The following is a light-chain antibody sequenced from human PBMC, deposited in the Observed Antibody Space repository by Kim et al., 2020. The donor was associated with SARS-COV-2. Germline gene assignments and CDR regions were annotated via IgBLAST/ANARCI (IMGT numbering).Light chain of an antibody. J-gene: IGLJ3*02. V-gene: IGLV1-47*01. Sequence: KGSCYCSGGSLSSGTKSVCWHTQLPGAAPKSPVSTMDQRPSWVPHRFSGSKSGASASLAISGLRSDDESDYNCSAWDVSGAGRLFVGGTQLTVL. CDR2: TMD. CDR1: SLSSGTKS. CDR3: SAWDVSGAGRL.